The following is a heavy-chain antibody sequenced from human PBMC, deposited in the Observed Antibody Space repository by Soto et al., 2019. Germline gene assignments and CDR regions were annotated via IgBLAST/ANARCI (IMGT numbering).Heavy chain of an antibody. V-gene: IGHV3-23*01. CDR2: ISGSGGNT. CDR3: VKASCAGYVDSAFDS. CDR1: GFTFGSYA. J-gene: IGHJ4*02. D-gene: IGHD4-17*01. Sequence: GGSLRLSCAASGFTFGSYAMNWVRQAPGKGLEWVSGISGSGGNTYYADSVKGRFTISRDNSKNTLYLQMNGLRAEDTAVYYCVKASCAGYVDSAFDSSGQGTLVTVSS.